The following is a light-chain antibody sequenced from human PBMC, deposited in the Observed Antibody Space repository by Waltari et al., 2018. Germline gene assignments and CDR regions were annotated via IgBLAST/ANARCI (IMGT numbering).Light chain of an antibody. J-gene: IGLJ1*01. CDR2: GVN. CDR3: SSYTSNGTLV. V-gene: IGLV2-14*01. CDR1: DSDVGAYNY. Sequence: QSALTQPASVSGSPGQSITISCLGTDSDVGAYNYVSWHQQLPRKAPNVMIYGVNTRPSGVSNRFSGSKSGNTASLIISGLQADDEADYYCSSYTSNGTLVFGTGTKVTVV.